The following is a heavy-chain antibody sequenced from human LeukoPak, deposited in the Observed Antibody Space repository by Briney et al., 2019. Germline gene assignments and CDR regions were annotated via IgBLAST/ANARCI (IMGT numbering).Heavy chain of an antibody. Sequence: SVKVSCKASGGTFSSYAISWVRQAPGQGLEWMGGIIPIFGTANYAQKFQGRVTITADKSTSTAYMELSSLRSEDTAAYYCARMTTVVTPRSPPDLYYYYYMDVWGKGTTVTVSS. CDR3: ARMTTVVTPRSPPDLYYYYYMDV. CDR1: GGTFSSYA. D-gene: IGHD4-23*01. V-gene: IGHV1-69*06. CDR2: IIPIFGTA. J-gene: IGHJ6*03.